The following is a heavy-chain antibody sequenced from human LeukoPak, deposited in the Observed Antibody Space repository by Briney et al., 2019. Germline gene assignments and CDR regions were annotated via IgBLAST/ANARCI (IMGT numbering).Heavy chain of an antibody. V-gene: IGHV1-2*06. CDR1: GYTFTGYY. CDR2: INPNSGGT. Sequence: GASVKVSCKASGYTFTGYYMHWVRQAPGQGLEWMGRINPNSGGTNYAQKLQGRVTMTTDTSTSTAYMELRSLRSDDTAVYYCARDRMVRGLYFDYWGQGTLVTVSS. J-gene: IGHJ4*02. D-gene: IGHD3-10*01. CDR3: ARDRMVRGLYFDY.